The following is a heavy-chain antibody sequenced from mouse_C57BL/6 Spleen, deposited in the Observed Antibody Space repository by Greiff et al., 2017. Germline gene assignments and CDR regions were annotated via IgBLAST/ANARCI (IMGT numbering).Heavy chain of an antibody. V-gene: IGHV1-15*01. Sequence: QVQLKQSGAELVRPGASLTLSCTASGSTFTDYEMHWVKQTPVHGLEWIGAIGPETGGTAYNQKFKGKVIMTADKSTSTAYMEIRSLTSEDSAVYYCTTIYGSPLYFDFWGQGATLTVSS. CDR3: TTIYGSPLYFDF. CDR2: IGPETGGT. CDR1: GSTFTDYE. D-gene: IGHD1-1*01. J-gene: IGHJ2*01.